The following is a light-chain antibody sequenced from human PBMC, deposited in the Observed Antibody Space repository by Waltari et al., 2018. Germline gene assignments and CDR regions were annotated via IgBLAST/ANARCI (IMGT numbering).Light chain of an antibody. CDR2: EAS. CDR3: QQYNNYLLT. CDR1: QSISNW. J-gene: IGKJ4*01. V-gene: IGKV1-5*03. Sequence: DIQMTQSPSTLSASVGDSVTITCRASQSISNWLAWYQQKSGEAPKLLIFEASTVQSGVPSRFSGSGSGTEFTLTISCLQPDDLATYYCQQYNNYLLTFGGGTKVEIK.